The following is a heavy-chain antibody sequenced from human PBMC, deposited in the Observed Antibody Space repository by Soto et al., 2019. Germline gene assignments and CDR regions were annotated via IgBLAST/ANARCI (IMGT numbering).Heavy chain of an antibody. CDR3: ARSQGGSSSLDIYYYYYYGVDV. CDR2: IIPIFGTA. D-gene: IGHD2-15*01. Sequence: QVQLVQSGAEVKKPGSSVKVSCKAPGGTFSSYAISWVRQAPGQGREWMGGIIPIFGTANYAQKFEGRVTITADESTSTGYMELSSLRSEDTAVYYCARSQGGSSSLDIYYYYYYGVDVWGQGTTVTVSS. CDR1: GGTFSSYA. V-gene: IGHV1-69*01. J-gene: IGHJ6*02.